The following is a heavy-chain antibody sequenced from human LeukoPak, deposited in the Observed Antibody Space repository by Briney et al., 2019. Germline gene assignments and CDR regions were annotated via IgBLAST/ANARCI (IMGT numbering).Heavy chain of an antibody. J-gene: IGHJ4*02. V-gene: IGHV3-21*01. CDR3: AEGVAAPYY. CDR2: ISSSSDYI. D-gene: IGHD2-15*01. Sequence: GGSLGLSCAASGFTFSSYSMNWVRQAPGKGLEWVSFISSSSDYIYYADSVKGRFTISRDNAKNSLYLQMNSLRAEDTAVYYCAEGVAAPYYWGQGTLVTVSS. CDR1: GFTFSSYS.